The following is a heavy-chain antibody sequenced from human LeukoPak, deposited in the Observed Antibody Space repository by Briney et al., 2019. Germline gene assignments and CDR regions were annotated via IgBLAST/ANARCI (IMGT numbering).Heavy chain of an antibody. V-gene: IGHV1-69*13. CDR2: IIPIFGTA. J-gene: IGHJ3*02. Sequence: SVKVSCKASGGTSSSYAISWVRQAPGQGLEWMGGIIPIFGTANYAQKFQGRVTITADESTSTAYMELSSLRSEDTAVYYCAREGGNDSSGSGAFDIWGQGTMVTVSS. CDR1: GGTSSSYA. CDR3: AREGGNDSSGSGAFDI. D-gene: IGHD3-22*01.